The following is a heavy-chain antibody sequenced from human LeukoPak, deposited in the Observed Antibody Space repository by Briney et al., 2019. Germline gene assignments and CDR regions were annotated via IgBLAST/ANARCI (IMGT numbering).Heavy chain of an antibody. D-gene: IGHD6-19*01. V-gene: IGHV3-23*01. Sequence: PGGSLRLSCAASGFTFSSYAMSWVRQPPGKGLEWVSAISGSGGTTYNADSVKGRFTISRDNSKDTLYLQMNSLRAEDTAVYFCAREQSGSGGWYTVDYWGQGTLVTVSS. CDR3: AREQSGSGGWYTVDY. CDR2: ISGSGGTT. J-gene: IGHJ4*02. CDR1: GFTFSSYA.